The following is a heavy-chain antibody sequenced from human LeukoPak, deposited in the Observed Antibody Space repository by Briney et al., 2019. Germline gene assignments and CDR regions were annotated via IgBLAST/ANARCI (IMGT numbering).Heavy chain of an antibody. D-gene: IGHD3-22*01. V-gene: IGHV3-7*01. CDR2: IKQDGSEK. Sequence: PGGSLRLSCAASGFTFSSYWMSWVRQAPGKGLEWVANIKQDGSEKYYVDSVKGRFTISRDNAKNSLHLQMNSLRAEDTAVNYCATGLGYDSSGYDPGAFDIWGQGTMVTVSS. CDR1: GFTFSSYW. J-gene: IGHJ3*02. CDR3: ATGLGYDSSGYDPGAFDI.